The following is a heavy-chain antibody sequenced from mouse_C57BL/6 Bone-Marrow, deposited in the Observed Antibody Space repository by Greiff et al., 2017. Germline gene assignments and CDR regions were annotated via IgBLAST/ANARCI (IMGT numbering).Heavy chain of an antibody. CDR1: GFTFSDYY. J-gene: IGHJ2*01. CDR2: INDDGSST. V-gene: IGHV5-16*01. D-gene: IGHD1-1*01. CDR3: SRDGANYFDY. Sequence: DVHLVESEGGLVQPGSSMKLSCTASGFTFSDYYMAWVRQVPEKGLEWVANINDDGSSTYYLDSLKSRFIISRDNAKNILYLQMSSLKSEDTATYCCSRDGANYFDYWCRGTTLTVSS.